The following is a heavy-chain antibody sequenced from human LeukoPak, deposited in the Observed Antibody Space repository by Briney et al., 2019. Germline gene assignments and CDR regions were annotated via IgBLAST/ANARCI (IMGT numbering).Heavy chain of an antibody. CDR3: AKDQGDYDFWSGYYNYYYYGMDV. D-gene: IGHD3-3*01. CDR1: GFTFSSYG. V-gene: IGHV3-30*18. J-gene: IGHJ6*02. Sequence: GRSLRLSCAASGFTFSSYGMHWVRQAPGKGLEWVAVISYDGSNKYYADSVKGRFTISRDNSKNTLYLQMNSLRAEDTAVYYCAKDQGDYDFWSGYYNYYYYGMDVWGQGTTVTVSS. CDR2: ISYDGSNK.